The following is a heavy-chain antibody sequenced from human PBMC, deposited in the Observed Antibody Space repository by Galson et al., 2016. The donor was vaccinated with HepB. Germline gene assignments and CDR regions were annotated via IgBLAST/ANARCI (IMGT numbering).Heavy chain of an antibody. J-gene: IGHJ4*02. Sequence: SETLSLTCAVSGASINSRNWWSWVRQPPGKGLEWIGYIYYSGSTYYNPSLKSRVTMSVDTSKNQFSLKLSSVTAADTAVYYCASDTAGGVDYWGQGTLVTVSS. D-gene: IGHD1-14*01. CDR1: GASINSRNW. CDR3: ASDTAGGVDY. V-gene: IGHV4-4*02. CDR2: IYYSGST.